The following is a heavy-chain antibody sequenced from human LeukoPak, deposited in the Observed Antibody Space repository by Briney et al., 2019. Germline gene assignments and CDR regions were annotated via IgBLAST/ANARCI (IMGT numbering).Heavy chain of an antibody. CDR3: ATRYGSGSYYNVWYYYYYMDV. CDR2: ISAYNGNT. V-gene: IGHV1-18*01. D-gene: IGHD3-10*01. CDR1: GYTFTSYG. J-gene: IGHJ6*03. Sequence: GASVKVSCKASGYTFTSYGISWVRQAPGQGLEWMGWISAYNGNTNYAQKLQGRVTMTTDTSTSTAYMELRSPRSEDTAVYYCATRYGSGSYYNVWYYYYYMDVWGKGTTVTVSS.